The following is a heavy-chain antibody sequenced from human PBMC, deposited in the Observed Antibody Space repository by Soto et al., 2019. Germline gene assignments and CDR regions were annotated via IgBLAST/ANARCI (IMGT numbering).Heavy chain of an antibody. V-gene: IGHV3-30-3*01. D-gene: IGHD6-19*01. J-gene: IGHJ4*02. CDR2: ISYDGSNK. CDR3: ARDSTAVAGNFFDY. Sequence: QVQLVESGGGVVQPGRSLRLSCAASGFTFSSYAMHWVRQAPGKGLEWVAVISYDGSNKYYADSVKGRFTISRDNSKNALYLQMNSLRAEDTAVYYCARDSTAVAGNFFDYWGQGTLVTVSS. CDR1: GFTFSSYA.